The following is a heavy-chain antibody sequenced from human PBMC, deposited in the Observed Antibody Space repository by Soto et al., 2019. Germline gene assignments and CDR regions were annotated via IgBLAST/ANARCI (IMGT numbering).Heavy chain of an antibody. CDR1: GGTFSSYT. D-gene: IGHD3-16*02. CDR3: ARDTLHLGELSSKANYYYMDV. CDR2: IIPILGIA. V-gene: IGHV1-69*04. Sequence: GASVKVSCRTSGGTFSSYTFSWVGQAPGQGLEWMGRIIPILGIANYAQKFQGRVTITADRSTSTAYMELSSLRSEDTAVYYCARDTLHLGELSSKANYYYMDVWGNGTTVTVSS. J-gene: IGHJ6*03.